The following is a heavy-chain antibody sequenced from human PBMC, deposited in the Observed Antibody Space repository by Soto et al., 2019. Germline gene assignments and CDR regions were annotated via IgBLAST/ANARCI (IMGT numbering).Heavy chain of an antibody. J-gene: IGHJ5*02. CDR2: IDYSGST. Sequence: KTXETLSLTCTVSGCSISSGGYYWSWIRQHPGKGLEWIGYIDYSGSTYYNPSLKSRVTISVDTSKNQFSLKLSSVTAADTAVYYCARGGTSGKYNWFDHWGQGTLVTVSS. D-gene: IGHD2-2*01. CDR1: GCSISSGGYY. CDR3: ARGGTSGKYNWFDH. V-gene: IGHV4-31*03.